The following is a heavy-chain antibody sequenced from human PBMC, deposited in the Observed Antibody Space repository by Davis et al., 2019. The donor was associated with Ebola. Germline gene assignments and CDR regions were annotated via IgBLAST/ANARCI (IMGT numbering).Heavy chain of an antibody. J-gene: IGHJ3*02. Sequence: QTLSLTRAISVDSVSSHSASWNWIRQSPSRGLEWLGRTYYRAKWYNDYAVSVKSRITINPDTSKNHFSLQLNSVTPGDTAVYDCARFGDGNNWAFDIWGQGTMVTVSS. CDR3: ARFGDGNNWAFDI. CDR2: TYYRAKWYN. CDR1: VDSVSSHSAS. V-gene: IGHV6-1*01. D-gene: IGHD5-24*01.